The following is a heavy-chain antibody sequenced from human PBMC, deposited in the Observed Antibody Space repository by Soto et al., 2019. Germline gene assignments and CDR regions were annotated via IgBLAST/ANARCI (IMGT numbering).Heavy chain of an antibody. CDR2: IIPVFRTA. Sequence: LLQSGAEVKKPGSSVKVSCRASGDNFNTYAFNWVRLAPGQGLEWMGGIIPVFRTANYAQIFQGRLTIIADESTNTVYMDLGSLRSEDTAVYYGARAGGGDIERMVSPGGMDVWGQGTTVIVSS. CDR3: ARAGGGDIERMVSPGGMDV. V-gene: IGHV1-69*01. J-gene: IGHJ6*02. CDR1: GDNFNTYA. D-gene: IGHD2-8*01.